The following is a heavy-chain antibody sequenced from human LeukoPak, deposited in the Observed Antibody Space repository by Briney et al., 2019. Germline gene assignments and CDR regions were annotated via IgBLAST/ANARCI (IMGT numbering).Heavy chain of an antibody. Sequence: PGGSLRLSCAASGFTFSSYAMSWVRQAPGKGLEWDSAISGSGGSTYYADSVKGRFTISRDNSKNTLYLQMNSLRAEDTAVYYCAKDRQQLARPEYFQHWGRGTLVTVSS. J-gene: IGHJ1*01. CDR2: ISGSGGST. D-gene: IGHD6-13*01. V-gene: IGHV3-23*01. CDR3: AKDRQQLARPEYFQH. CDR1: GFTFSSYA.